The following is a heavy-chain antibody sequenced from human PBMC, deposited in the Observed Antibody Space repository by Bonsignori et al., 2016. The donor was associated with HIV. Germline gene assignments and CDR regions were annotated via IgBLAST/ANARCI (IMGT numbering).Heavy chain of an antibody. CDR2: ISYDGSNK. CDR1: GFTFSSYA. CDR3: ASNIVVLPPAMPLGDY. Sequence: GESLKISCAASGFTFSSYAMHWVRQAPGKGLEWVAVISYDGSNKYYADSVKGRFTISRDNSKNTLYLQMNSLRAEDTAVYYCASNIVVLPPAMPLGDYWGQGTLVTVSS. D-gene: IGHD2-2*01. V-gene: IGHV3-30-3*01. J-gene: IGHJ4*02.